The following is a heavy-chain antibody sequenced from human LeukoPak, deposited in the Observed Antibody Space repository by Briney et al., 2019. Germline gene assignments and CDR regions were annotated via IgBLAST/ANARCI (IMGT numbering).Heavy chain of an antibody. Sequence: SETLSLNCTGYGVTINSINWNRLRQQPGKGLEWIGNIYYSGSTVDNPSLKSRVTISVDTSRNQFCLKLSSVTAADTAMYYCARDKVPGDSWGQGTLVTVSS. CDR3: ARDKVPGDS. CDR2: IYYSGST. J-gene: IGHJ4*02. V-gene: IGHV4-59*01. CDR1: GVTINSIN.